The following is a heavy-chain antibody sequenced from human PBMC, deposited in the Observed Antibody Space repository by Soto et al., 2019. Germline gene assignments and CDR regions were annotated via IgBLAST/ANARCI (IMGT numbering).Heavy chain of an antibody. V-gene: IGHV4-59*01. CDR1: GGSISSYY. CDR2: IYYSGST. Sequence: PSETLSLTCTVSGGSISSYYWSWIRQPPGKGLEWIGYIYYSGSTNYNPSLKSRVTISVDTSISTAYMELSSLRSEDTAVYYCAREGVRGMDVWGQGTTVTVSS. CDR3: AREGVRGMDV. D-gene: IGHD3-16*01. J-gene: IGHJ6*02.